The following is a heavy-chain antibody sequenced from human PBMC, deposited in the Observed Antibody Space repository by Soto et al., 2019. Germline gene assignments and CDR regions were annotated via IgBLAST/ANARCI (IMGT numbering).Heavy chain of an antibody. D-gene: IGHD3-22*01. Sequence: QVQLVQSGAEVKKPGSSVKVSCKASGGTFSSYAISWVRQAPGQGLEWMGGIIPIFGTANYAQKFQGRVTITADESTSTAYMELSSLRPEDTAVYYCASGYYYDSSGYYDAFDIWGQGTMVTVSS. J-gene: IGHJ3*02. CDR2: IIPIFGTA. CDR1: GGTFSSYA. CDR3: ASGYYYDSSGYYDAFDI. V-gene: IGHV1-69*01.